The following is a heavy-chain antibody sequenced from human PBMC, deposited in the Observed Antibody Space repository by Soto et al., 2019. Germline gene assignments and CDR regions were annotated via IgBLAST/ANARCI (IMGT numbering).Heavy chain of an antibody. CDR1: GASVSSDGYY. Sequence: KPSETLSLTCRVSGASVSSDGYYWTWLRQYSGGGLEFIGCISHSGITYHNPSLQSRPTLSVDTSKNHFSLDLRFVTVADTAIYYCAGAGSRGFLFQSWGQGNLVAVSS. CDR2: ISHSGIT. V-gene: IGHV4-31*03. D-gene: IGHD1-26*01. CDR3: AGAGSRGFLFQS. J-gene: IGHJ5*02.